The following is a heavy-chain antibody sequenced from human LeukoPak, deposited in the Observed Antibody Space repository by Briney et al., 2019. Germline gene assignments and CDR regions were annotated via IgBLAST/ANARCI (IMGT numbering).Heavy chain of an antibody. Sequence: PSETLSLTCTVSGGSISSGDYYWSWIRQPPGKGLKWIGYIYYSGSTYYNPSLKSRVTISVDTSKNQFSLKLSSVTAADTAVYYCASDGAALGIPNWFDPWGQGTLVTVSS. J-gene: IGHJ5*02. V-gene: IGHV4-30-4*08. D-gene: IGHD7-27*01. CDR1: GGSISSGDYY. CDR3: ASDGAALGIPNWFDP. CDR2: IYYSGST.